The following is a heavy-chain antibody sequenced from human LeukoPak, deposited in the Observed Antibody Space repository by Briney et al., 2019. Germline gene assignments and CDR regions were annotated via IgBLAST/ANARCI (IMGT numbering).Heavy chain of an antibody. D-gene: IGHD3-22*01. Sequence: GGSLRLSCAASGFTFINAWMSWVRQAPGKGLEWVGRIKGETDGGTTDYAAAVKGRFTISRDDSKKTLYLQMNSLKTEDTAVYHCTTHYSDSSGYYYGNYFDYWGQGTLVTVSS. V-gene: IGHV3-15*01. J-gene: IGHJ4*02. CDR3: TTHYSDSSGYYYGNYFDY. CDR1: GFTFINAW. CDR2: IKGETDGGTT.